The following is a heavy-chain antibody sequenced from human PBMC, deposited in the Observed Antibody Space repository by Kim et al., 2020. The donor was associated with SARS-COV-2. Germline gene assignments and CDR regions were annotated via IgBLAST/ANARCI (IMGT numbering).Heavy chain of an antibody. Sequence: SETLSLTCAVYGGSFSGYYWSWIRQPPGKGLEWIGEINHSGSTNYNPSLKSRVTISVDTSKNQFSLKLSSVTAADTAVYYYARLYYYDSSGYLRWGQGTLVTVSS. CDR1: GGSFSGYY. V-gene: IGHV4-34*01. J-gene: IGHJ4*02. CDR3: ARLYYYDSSGYLR. CDR2: INHSGST. D-gene: IGHD3-22*01.